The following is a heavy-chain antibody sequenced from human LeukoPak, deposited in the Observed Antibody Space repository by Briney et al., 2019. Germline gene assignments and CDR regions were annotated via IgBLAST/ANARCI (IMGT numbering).Heavy chain of an antibody. V-gene: IGHV5-10-1*01. CDR2: IDPSDSYT. Sequence: ESLKISCKGSGYSFTSYWISWVRQMPGKGLEWMGRIDPSDSYTNYSPSFQGHVTISADKSISTAYLQWSSLKASDSAMYYCARNAGAAAGNDYWGQGTLVTVSS. CDR1: GYSFTSYW. J-gene: IGHJ4*02. D-gene: IGHD6-13*01. CDR3: ARNAGAAAGNDY.